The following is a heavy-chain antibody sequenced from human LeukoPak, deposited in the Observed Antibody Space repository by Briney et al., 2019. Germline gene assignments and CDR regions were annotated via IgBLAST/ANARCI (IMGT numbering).Heavy chain of an antibody. CDR3: ARDGGVNY. D-gene: IGHD2-21*01. CDR2: ISSSSAYI. CDR1: GFTFSSYS. J-gene: IGHJ4*02. V-gene: IGHV3-21*01. Sequence: GGSLRLSCAASGFTFSSYSMNWVRQAPGKGLDWVSFISSSSAYIYYADSVKGRFTISRDNARNSLYLQMNSLRAEDTAVYYCARDGGVNYWGQGTLVTVSS.